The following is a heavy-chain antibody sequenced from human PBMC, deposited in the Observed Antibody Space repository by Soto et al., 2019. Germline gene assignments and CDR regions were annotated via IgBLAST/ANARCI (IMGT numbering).Heavy chain of an antibody. CDR2: IYYSGST. D-gene: IGHD3-10*01. J-gene: IGHJ6*02. Sequence: SETLSLTCTVSGGSISSGGYYWSWIRQHPGKGLEWIGYIYYSGSTYYNPSLKSRVTISVDTSKNQFSLKLSSVTAADTAVYYCARAIGANPTSGFGMDVWGQGTTVTVSS. CDR3: ARAIGANPTSGFGMDV. CDR1: GGSISSGGYY. V-gene: IGHV4-31*03.